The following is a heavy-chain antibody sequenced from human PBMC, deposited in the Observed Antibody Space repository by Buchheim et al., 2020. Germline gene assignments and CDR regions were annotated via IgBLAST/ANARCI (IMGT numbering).Heavy chain of an antibody. CDR1: GFTFSSYA. V-gene: IGHV3-30-3*01. CDR3: ATSRWGYDNYMDV. D-gene: IGHD2-15*01. J-gene: IGHJ6*03. Sequence: QVQLVESGGGVVQPGRSLRLSCAASGFTFSSYAMHWVRQAPGKGLEWVAVISYDGTSKYYTDSVKGRFTISRDNSKNTLYLQMNSLRAEDTAVYYCATSRWGYDNYMDVWGKGTT. CDR2: ISYDGTSK.